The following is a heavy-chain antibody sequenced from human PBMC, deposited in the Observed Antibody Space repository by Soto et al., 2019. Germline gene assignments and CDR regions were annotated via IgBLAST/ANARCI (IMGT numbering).Heavy chain of an antibody. D-gene: IGHD3-10*01. CDR2: IYYSGST. CDR3: AMDGAISFEP. Sequence: SETLSLTCTVSGGSISSGDYYWSWSRQPPGKGLEWIGYIYYSGSTYYNPSLKSRVTISVDPSKNQFSLKLSSVTAADTAVYYCAMDGAISFEPGGHGTLVTVSS. V-gene: IGHV4-30-4*01. CDR1: GGSISSGDYY. J-gene: IGHJ5*02.